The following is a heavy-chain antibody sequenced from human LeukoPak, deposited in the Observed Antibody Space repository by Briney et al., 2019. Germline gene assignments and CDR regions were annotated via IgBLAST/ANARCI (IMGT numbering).Heavy chain of an antibody. J-gene: IGHJ5*02. CDR3: ARDRGYGEA. V-gene: IGHV3-7*05. CDR1: GFTFSHYW. D-gene: IGHD4-17*01. CDR2: IKQDGSEK. Sequence: GGSLRLSCAASGFTFSHYWMSWVRQAPGKGLEWVANIKQDGSEKYYMDSAKGRFTISRDNAKNSLYLQINSLRAEDTAVYYCARDRGYGEAWGQGTLVTVSS.